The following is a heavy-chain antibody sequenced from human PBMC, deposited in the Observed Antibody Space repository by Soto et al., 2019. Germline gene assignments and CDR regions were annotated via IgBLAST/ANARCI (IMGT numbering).Heavy chain of an antibody. V-gene: IGHV4-4*02. Sequence: SETLSLTCAVSGGSISSSNWWSWVRQPPGKGLEWIGEIYHSGSTNYNPSLKSRVTISVDKSKNQFSLKLSSVTAADTAVYYCARENKNYYYGMDVWGQGTTVTVSS. CDR3: ARENKNYYYGMDV. J-gene: IGHJ6*02. CDR2: IYHSGST. CDR1: GGSISSSNW.